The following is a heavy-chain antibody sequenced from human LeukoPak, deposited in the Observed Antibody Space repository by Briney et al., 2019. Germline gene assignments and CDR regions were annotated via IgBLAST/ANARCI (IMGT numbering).Heavy chain of an antibody. Sequence: GGSRRLSCAASGFTFSSYSMNWVRQAPGKALDGVAFIRYDGSNKYYADSVKGRFTISRDNSKTTLYLQMNSLRAEDTAVYYCARGRRGSSGYDDEGIQAVLFKKKQYYFDYWGQGTLVTVSS. CDR2: IRYDGSNK. V-gene: IGHV3-30*02. CDR3: ARGRRGSSGYDDEGIQAVLFKKKQYYFDY. J-gene: IGHJ4*02. D-gene: IGHD5-12*01. CDR1: GFTFSSYS.